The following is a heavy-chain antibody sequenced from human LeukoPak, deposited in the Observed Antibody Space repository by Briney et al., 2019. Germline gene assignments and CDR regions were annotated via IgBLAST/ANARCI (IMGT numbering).Heavy chain of an antibody. CDR3: ARHNLRWGSLDCLGGVGSP. CDR2: INDYTGDT. J-gene: IGHJ4*02. CDR1: GGSFTDYF. Sequence: SETLSLTCTVYGGSFTDYFWTWIRQSPGKGLEWIGEINDYTGDTNYNPSLNSRVSISLEKSKNQFSLRLTSVTAADTAVYYCARHNLRWGSLDCLGGVGSPWDRGSRVAVSS. D-gene: IGHD3-16*01. V-gene: IGHV4-34*01.